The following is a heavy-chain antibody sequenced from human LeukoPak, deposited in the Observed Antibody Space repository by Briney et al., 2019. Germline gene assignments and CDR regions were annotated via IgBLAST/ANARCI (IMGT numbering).Heavy chain of an antibody. D-gene: IGHD3-22*01. J-gene: IGHJ3*02. CDR2: INSDGSST. Sequence: GGSLRLSCAASGFTFSSYWMHWVRQAPGKGLVWVSRINSDGSSTSYADSVKGRFTISRDNAKNTLYLQMNSLRAEDTAVYYCARVGYYDSSGYPDAFDIWGQGTMVTVSS. V-gene: IGHV3-74*01. CDR3: ARVGYYDSSGYPDAFDI. CDR1: GFTFSSYW.